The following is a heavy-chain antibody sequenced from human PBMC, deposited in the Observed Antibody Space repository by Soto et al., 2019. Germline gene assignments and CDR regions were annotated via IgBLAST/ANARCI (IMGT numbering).Heavy chain of an antibody. CDR2: IYHIGSP. CDR1: GRPVSSGGYY. J-gene: IGHJ5*02. V-gene: IGHV4-31*03. CDR3: VRDMALDSRGQWFDA. Sequence: QVQLQESGPGLVKPSQTLSLTCTVSGRPVSSGGYYWTWIRQHPGRGLEWIGYIYHIGSPSYNPALATRLTISLVTSKNQFSLNLPSVTAADTAIYYFVRDMALDSRGQWFDAWGQGILVTVSS. D-gene: IGHD3-3*01.